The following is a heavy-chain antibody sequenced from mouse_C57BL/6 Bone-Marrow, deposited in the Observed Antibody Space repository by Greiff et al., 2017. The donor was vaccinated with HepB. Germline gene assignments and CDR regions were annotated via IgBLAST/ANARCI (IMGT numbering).Heavy chain of an antibody. CDR2: INPSTGGT. CDR1: GYSFTGYY. Sequence: VQLQQSGPELVKPGASVKISCKASGYSFTGYYMNWVKQSPEKILEWIGEINPSTGGTTYNQKFKAKATLTVDKSSSTAYMQLKSLTSEDSAVYYCARRFAYWGQGTLVTVSA. V-gene: IGHV1-42*01. J-gene: IGHJ3*01. CDR3: ARRFAY.